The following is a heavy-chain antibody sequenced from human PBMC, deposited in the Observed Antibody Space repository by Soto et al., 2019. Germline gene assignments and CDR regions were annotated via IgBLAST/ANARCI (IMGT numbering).Heavy chain of an antibody. V-gene: IGHV3-30-3*01. Sequence: SLRLSCEASGFNFGSYAMHWVRQTPGKGLEWVAVISFDGSNKFYAESVKGRITISRDNSKNTLFLQMNSLRPEDTAVYYCARDMGHSHRTGYGLDVWGQGNTVTVSS. D-gene: IGHD5-18*01. CDR1: GFNFGSYA. CDR3: ARDMGHSHRTGYGLDV. CDR2: ISFDGSNK. J-gene: IGHJ6*02.